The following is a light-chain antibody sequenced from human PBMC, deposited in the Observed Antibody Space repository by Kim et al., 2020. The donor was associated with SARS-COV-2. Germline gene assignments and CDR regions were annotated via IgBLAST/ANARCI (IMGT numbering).Light chain of an antibody. Sequence: QGVAISCFGSTSNIGTNYVYWYQQLPGAAPKLLIYRNNQRPSGVPDRFSASKSGTSASLAISSLRSEDEADYYCAAWDDTLTGLWVFGGGTQLTVL. J-gene: IGLJ3*02. CDR1: TSNIGTNY. CDR2: RNN. CDR3: AAWDDTLTGLWV. V-gene: IGLV1-47*01.